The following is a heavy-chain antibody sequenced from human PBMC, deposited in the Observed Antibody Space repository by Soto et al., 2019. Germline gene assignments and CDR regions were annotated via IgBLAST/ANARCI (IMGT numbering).Heavy chain of an antibody. D-gene: IGHD2-15*01. CDR1: GFTFSSYG. CDR3: AKARCGGNCFYAVDV. V-gene: IGHV3-30*18. J-gene: IGHJ6*02. CDR2: ISYDGSNK. Sequence: GGSLRLSCAASGFTFSSYGMHWVRQAPGKGLEWVAVISYDGSNKYYADSVKGRFTISRDNSKNTLYLQMNSLRAEDTAVYYCAKARCGGNCFYAVDVWGQGTTVTVSS.